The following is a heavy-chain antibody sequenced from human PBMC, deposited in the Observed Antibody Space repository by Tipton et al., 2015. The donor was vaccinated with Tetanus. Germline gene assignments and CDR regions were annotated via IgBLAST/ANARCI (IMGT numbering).Heavy chain of an antibody. J-gene: IGHJ4*02. CDR2: ISSSNGYI. CDR3: AKGGGGTSSWPFDY. D-gene: IGHD6-13*01. CDR1: GFTFSSYT. Sequence: SLRLSCEASGFTFSSYTMIWVRQAPGKGLEWVSSISSSNGYIYYTDSVKGRFTISRDNAKNSLYLQMNSLRAEDTALYYCAKGGGGTSSWPFDYWGQGTLVTVSS. V-gene: IGHV3-21*04.